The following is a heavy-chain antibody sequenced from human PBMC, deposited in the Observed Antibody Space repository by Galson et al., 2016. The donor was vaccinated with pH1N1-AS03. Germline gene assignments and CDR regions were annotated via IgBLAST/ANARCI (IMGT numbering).Heavy chain of an antibody. Sequence: QSGAEVKKPGESLRISCKGSGYSFPSYWVSWVRQTPGKGLEWMGVINPRDSDIRYSPSFQGQVTISADQSIATPYVQWTSLRASDTAIYYCARLSPQLELRSSYFDYWGQGTLVIVSS. D-gene: IGHD1-7*01. CDR2: INPRDSDI. J-gene: IGHJ4*02. CDR3: ARLSPQLELRSSYFDY. CDR1: GYSFPSYW. V-gene: IGHV5-51*01.